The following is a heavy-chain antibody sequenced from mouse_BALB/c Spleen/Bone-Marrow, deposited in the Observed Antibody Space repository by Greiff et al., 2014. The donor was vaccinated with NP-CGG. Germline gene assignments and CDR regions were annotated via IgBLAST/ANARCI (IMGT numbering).Heavy chain of an antibody. CDR1: GLTFTTYW. J-gene: IGHJ4*01. Sequence: QFQLQHSGAALVKPEASFNLSFRASGLTFTTYWIHWVKQRPGQGLEWIGEINPNNGRTNYNEGFKTKATLTVDKSSSTAYMQLSSLTSEDSAVYYCARGGRAMAFWGQGTSVTVSS. V-gene: IGHV1S81*02. CDR2: INPNNGRT. D-gene: IGHD3-3*01. CDR3: ARGGRAMAF.